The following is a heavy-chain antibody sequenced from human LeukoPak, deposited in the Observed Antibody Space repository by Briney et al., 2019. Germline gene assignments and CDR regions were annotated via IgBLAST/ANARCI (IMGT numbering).Heavy chain of an antibody. Sequence: GGSLRLSCAASGFTFSSYAMHWVRQAPGKGLEWVSSISSSSSYIYYADSVKGRFTISRDNSKNTLYLQMNSLRAEDTAVYYCAKAGAPTEGDYYSWFDPWGQGTLVTVSS. V-gene: IGHV3-21*01. CDR2: ISSSSSYI. D-gene: IGHD4-17*01. J-gene: IGHJ5*02. CDR1: GFTFSSYA. CDR3: AKAGAPTEGDYYSWFDP.